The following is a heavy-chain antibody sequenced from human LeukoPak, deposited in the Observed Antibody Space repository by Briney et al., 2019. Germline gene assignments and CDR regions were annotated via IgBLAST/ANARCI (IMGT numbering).Heavy chain of an antibody. CDR2: ITSDGRST. CDR3: VRDLT. D-gene: IGHD4/OR15-4a*01. J-gene: IGHJ4*02. Sequence: QAGGSLRLSCSASGFTFSASAMHWVRQAPGKGPQFVSAITSDGRSTYYADSVKGRFTISRDNSENTLYLQMSSVRPEDTAVYYCVRDLTWGQGTLVTVSS. CDR1: GFTFSASA. V-gene: IGHV3-64D*06.